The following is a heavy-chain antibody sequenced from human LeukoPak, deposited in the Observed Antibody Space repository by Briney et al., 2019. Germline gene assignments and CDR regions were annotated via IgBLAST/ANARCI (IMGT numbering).Heavy chain of an antibody. Sequence: SETLSLTCAVYGGSFSGYYWSWIRQPPGKGLEWIGEINHSGSTNYNPSLKSRVTISVDTSKNQFSLKLSSVTAADTAVYYCARDGPGYYDYVWGSYRYRSLGHWGQGTLVTVSS. J-gene: IGHJ5*02. CDR3: ARDGPGYYDYVWGSYRYRSLGH. CDR1: GGSFSGYY. V-gene: IGHV4-34*01. D-gene: IGHD3-16*02. CDR2: INHSGST.